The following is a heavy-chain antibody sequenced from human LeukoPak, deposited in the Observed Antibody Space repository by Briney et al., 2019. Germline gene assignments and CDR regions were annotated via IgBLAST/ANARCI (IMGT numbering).Heavy chain of an antibody. J-gene: IGHJ4*02. D-gene: IGHD2-15*01. Sequence: PGRSLRLSCAASGFTFSSYGMHWVRQAPGKGLEWVAVISYDGSNKYYADSVKGRFTISRDNSKNTLYLQMNSLRAEDTAVYYCAKTFQKGGYCGNWGQGTLVTVSS. CDR1: GFTFSSYG. CDR3: AKTFQKGGYCGN. V-gene: IGHV3-30*18. CDR2: ISYDGSNK.